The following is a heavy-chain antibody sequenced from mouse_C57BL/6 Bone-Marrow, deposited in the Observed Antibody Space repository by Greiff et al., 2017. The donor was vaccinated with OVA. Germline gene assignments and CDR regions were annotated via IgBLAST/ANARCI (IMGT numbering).Heavy chain of an antibody. CDR2: INPNNGGT. CDR1: GYTFTDYN. J-gene: IGHJ2*01. D-gene: IGHD1-1*01. V-gene: IGHV1-22*01. CDR3: APLRLLREY. Sequence: DVKLQESGPELVKPGASVKMSCKASGYTFTDYNMHWVKQSHGKSLAWIGYINPNNGGTSYNQKFKGKATLTVNKSSSTAYMELRSLTSEDSAVYYCAPLRLLREYWGQGTTLTVSS.